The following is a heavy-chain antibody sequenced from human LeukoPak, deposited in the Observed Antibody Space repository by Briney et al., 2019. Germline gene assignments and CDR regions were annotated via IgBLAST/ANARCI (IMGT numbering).Heavy chain of an antibody. Sequence: GGSLRLSCAASGFTFSSYAMSWVRQAPGKGLEWVSAISGSGGSTYYADSVKGRFTISRDNSKNTLYPQMNSLRAEDTAVYYCAILPPGIAVAGTFDYWGQGTLVTVSS. J-gene: IGHJ4*02. CDR2: ISGSGGST. V-gene: IGHV3-23*01. CDR3: AILPPGIAVAGTFDY. CDR1: GFTFSSYA. D-gene: IGHD6-19*01.